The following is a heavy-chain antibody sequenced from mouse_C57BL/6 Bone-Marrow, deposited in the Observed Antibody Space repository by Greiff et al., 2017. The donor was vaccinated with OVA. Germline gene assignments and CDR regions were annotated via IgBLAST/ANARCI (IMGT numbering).Heavy chain of an antibody. D-gene: IGHD1-1*01. V-gene: IGHV1-26*01. Sequence: EVKLQQSGPELVKPGASVKISCKASGYTFTDYYMNWVKQSHGKSLEWIGDINPNNGGTSYNQKFKGKATLTVDKSSSTAYMELRSLTSEDSAVYYCARWPTVVAKDYWGQGTTLTVSS. CDR2: INPNNGGT. CDR1: GYTFTDYY. J-gene: IGHJ2*01. CDR3: ARWPTVVAKDY.